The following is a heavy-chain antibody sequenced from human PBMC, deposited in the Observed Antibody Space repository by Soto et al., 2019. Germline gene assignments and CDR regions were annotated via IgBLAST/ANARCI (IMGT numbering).Heavy chain of an antibody. CDR1: GGSISSSSYY. Sequence: QLQLQESGPGLVKPSETLSLTCTVSGGSISSSSYYWGWIRQPPGKGLEWIGSIYYSGSTYYIPSLKSRVTISVDTSKNQFSLKLSSVTAADTVVYYCARQGGDCTNGVCNFDYWGQGTLVTVSS. D-gene: IGHD2-8*01. V-gene: IGHV4-39*01. CDR3: ARQGGDCTNGVCNFDY. J-gene: IGHJ4*02. CDR2: IYYSGST.